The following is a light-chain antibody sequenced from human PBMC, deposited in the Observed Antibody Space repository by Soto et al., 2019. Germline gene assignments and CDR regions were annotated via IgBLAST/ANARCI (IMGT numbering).Light chain of an antibody. Sequence: QSARAQPASVSGSPGQSITISCTGSSNDIGAYKYVSWYQQYPGKAPKLIIFEVSNRPSGVSNRFSGSKSGNTASLTIAGLQAEDEADYHCSSYTTGSTLYVFGGGTKV. V-gene: IGLV2-14*01. CDR1: SNDIGAYKY. CDR3: SSYTTGSTLYV. J-gene: IGLJ1*01. CDR2: EVS.